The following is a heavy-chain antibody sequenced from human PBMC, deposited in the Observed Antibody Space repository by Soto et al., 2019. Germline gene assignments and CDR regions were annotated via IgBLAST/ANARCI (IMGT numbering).Heavy chain of an antibody. J-gene: IGHJ4*02. D-gene: IGHD3-3*01. V-gene: IGHV3-48*02. CDR1: GFTFNTYN. CDR2: ISSRSSTI. CDR3: ARGGFWSGYQDY. Sequence: PGGSVRLSCAASGFTFNTYNMNWVRQAPGRGLEWLSYISSRSSTISYADSVKGRFSISRDNAKNSLFLQMNSLRDEDTAVYYCARGGFWSGYQDYWGQGTLVTVSS.